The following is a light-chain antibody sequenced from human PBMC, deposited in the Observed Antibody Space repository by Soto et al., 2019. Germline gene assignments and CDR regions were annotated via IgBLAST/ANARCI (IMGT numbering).Light chain of an antibody. Sequence: QSALTQPPSASGSPGQSVTIPCTGTSSDVGGYKYVSWYQQHPGKPPKLMIFEVSKRPSGVPDRFSGSKSVNTASLTVSGLQAEDEADYYCSSYSGSNNFVLFGGGTKVTVL. CDR3: SSYSGSNNFVL. V-gene: IGLV2-8*01. J-gene: IGLJ2*01. CDR1: SSDVGGYKY. CDR2: EVS.